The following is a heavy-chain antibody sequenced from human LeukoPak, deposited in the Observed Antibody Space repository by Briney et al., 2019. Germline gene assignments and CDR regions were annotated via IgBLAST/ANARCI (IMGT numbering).Heavy chain of an antibody. Sequence: ASVKVSCKASGYTFTGYYLHWVRQAPGQGLGWMGCVNPNSGDTNYAQKFQGSVTMTRDTSISTVYMELSRLRSDDTAVYYCARDSYYDFWSGYYSSNWFDPWGQGTLVTVSS. V-gene: IGHV1-2*02. CDR3: ARDSYYDFWSGYYSSNWFDP. D-gene: IGHD3-3*01. CDR1: GYTFTGYY. J-gene: IGHJ5*02. CDR2: VNPNSGDT.